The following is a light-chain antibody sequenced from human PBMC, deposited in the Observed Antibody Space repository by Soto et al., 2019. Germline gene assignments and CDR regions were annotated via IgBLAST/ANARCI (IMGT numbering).Light chain of an antibody. V-gene: IGKV1-5*03. J-gene: IGKJ1*01. CDR2: KAS. CDR1: QSISSW. Sequence: DIQRTKSPSTLSASVGDRVTVTCRASQSISSWFAWYQQKAGKAPKLLIYKASELDSGVPSRFSGSGSGTECTLTISSLEPEDFATYYCQHYNTYPWTFGQGTKLEIK. CDR3: QHYNTYPWT.